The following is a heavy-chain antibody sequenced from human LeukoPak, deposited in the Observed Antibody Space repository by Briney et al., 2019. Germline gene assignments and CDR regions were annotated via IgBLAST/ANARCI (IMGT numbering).Heavy chain of an antibody. CDR1: GYIFSDYA. J-gene: IGHJ4*02. V-gene: IGHV3-23*01. CDR2: ISGSGGTT. Sequence: GGSLRLSCAASGYIFSDYAMSWVRQAPGKGLEWVSSISGSGGTTYYSDAVKGRFTISRDNSKTTLFLQMNSLRAGDAALYSCAKDMVRGAHNYFDSWGQGILVAVSS. D-gene: IGHD3-10*01. CDR3: AKDMVRGAHNYFDS.